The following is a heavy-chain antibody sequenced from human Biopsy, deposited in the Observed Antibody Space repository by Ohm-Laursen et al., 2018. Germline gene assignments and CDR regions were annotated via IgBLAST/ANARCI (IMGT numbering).Heavy chain of an antibody. V-gene: IGHV4-61*01. CDR2: VYYSGTT. CDR3: ARDVKRYCSGTSCYSGYFGMDV. Sequence: VTLSLTCTVSGGSVSDSFHFWSWIRQPPGKGLEWIGDVYYSGTTNYNPSLKSRITISVDTSKNQFSLNLNSVTAADTAVYFCARDVKRYCSGTSCYSGYFGMDVWGQGTTVTVS. CDR1: GGSVSDSFHF. D-gene: IGHD2-2*01. J-gene: IGHJ6*02.